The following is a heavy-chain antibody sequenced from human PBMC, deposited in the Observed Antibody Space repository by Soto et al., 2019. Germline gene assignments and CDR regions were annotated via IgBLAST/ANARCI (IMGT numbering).Heavy chain of an antibody. D-gene: IGHD3-9*01. Sequence: SETLSLTCVVSGGSFSTYYYNWIRQSPGKGLEWVGEINHSGNNNYSPSLKSRVTMSLDTSKNQFSLKLTSVTAADTAVYYCARGGSNDWQVAFDIWGQGTMVTVSS. CDR3: ARGGSNDWQVAFDI. V-gene: IGHV4-34*01. CDR2: INHSGNN. CDR1: GGSFSTYY. J-gene: IGHJ3*02.